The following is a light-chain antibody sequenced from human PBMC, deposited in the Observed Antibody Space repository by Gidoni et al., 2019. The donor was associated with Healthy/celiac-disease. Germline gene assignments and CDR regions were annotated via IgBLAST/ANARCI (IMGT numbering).Light chain of an antibody. J-gene: IGLJ2*01. V-gene: IGLV1-40*01. Sequence: QSVLTQPPSVSGAPGQRVTISCTGSSSNIGAGYDVHWYQQLPGTPPKPLIYGNSNRPSGVPDRFSGSKSGTSASLAITGLQAEDEADYYCQSYDSSLSGLFGGGTKLTVL. CDR1: SSNIGAGYD. CDR2: GNS. CDR3: QSYDSSLSGL.